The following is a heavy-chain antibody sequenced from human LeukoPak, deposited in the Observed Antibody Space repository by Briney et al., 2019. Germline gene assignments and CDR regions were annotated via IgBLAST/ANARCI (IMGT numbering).Heavy chain of an antibody. D-gene: IGHD5-12*01. V-gene: IGHV1-18*01. CDR1: GYTFTGYG. J-gene: IGHJ6*02. CDR2: ISAYNGNT. CDR3: ARDNKVATIVYYYYGMDV. Sequence: ASVTVSCKASGYTFTGYGISWVRQAPGQGLEWMGWISAYNGNTNYAQKLQGRVTMTTDTSTGTAYMELRSLRSDDTAVYYCARDNKVATIVYYYYGMDVWGQGTTVTVSS.